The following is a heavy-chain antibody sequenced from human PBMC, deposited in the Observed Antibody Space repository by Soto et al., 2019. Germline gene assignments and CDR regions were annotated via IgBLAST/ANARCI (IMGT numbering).Heavy chain of an antibody. Sequence: QLQLQESGPGLVKPSETLSLTCTVSGDSISSSSYYWGWIRQPPGKRLEWIGSISYSGGSYYNTSLKSRVTISVDTSKNQFSLKLSSVTAADTSVYYCARPASSGSYFYWGQGTLVTVSS. CDR2: ISYSGGS. CDR3: ARPASSGSYFY. CDR1: GDSISSSSYY. J-gene: IGHJ4*02. V-gene: IGHV4-39*01. D-gene: IGHD3-10*01.